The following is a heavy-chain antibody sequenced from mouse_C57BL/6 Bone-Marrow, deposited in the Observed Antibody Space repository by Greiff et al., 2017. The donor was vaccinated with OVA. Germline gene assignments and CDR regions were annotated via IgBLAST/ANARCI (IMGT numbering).Heavy chain of an antibody. D-gene: IGHD1-1*01. CDR1: GYTFTSYW. V-gene: IGHV1-64*01. J-gene: IGHJ2*01. Sequence: QVQLQQSGAELVKPGASVKLSCKASGYTFTSYWMHWVKQRPGQGLEWIGMIHPNSGSTNYNEKFKSKATLTVDKSSSTAYMQLSSLTSEDSAVYYCARHYYGSSLFDYWGQGTTLTVSS. CDR3: ARHYYGSSLFDY. CDR2: IHPNSGST.